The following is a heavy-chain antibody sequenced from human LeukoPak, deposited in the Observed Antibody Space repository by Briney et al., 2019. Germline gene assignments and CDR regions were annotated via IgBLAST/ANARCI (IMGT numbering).Heavy chain of an antibody. Sequence: PSQTLSLTCTVSGGSISSDRYYWSWIRQPAGKGLEWIGRIYTSGSTNYNSSLKSRVTISVDTSKNQFPLKLSSVTAADTAVYYCARESYGHWFDPWGQGTLVTVSS. CDR2: IYTSGST. CDR1: GGSISSDRYY. CDR3: ARESYGHWFDP. V-gene: IGHV4-61*02. J-gene: IGHJ5*02. D-gene: IGHD4-17*01.